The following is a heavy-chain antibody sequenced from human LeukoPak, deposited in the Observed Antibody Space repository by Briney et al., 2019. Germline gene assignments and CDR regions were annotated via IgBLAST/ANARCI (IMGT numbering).Heavy chain of an antibody. J-gene: IGHJ4*02. D-gene: IGHD3-10*01. CDR1: NYSISSGYY. CDR2: IYHTGST. V-gene: IGHV4-38-2*02. Sequence: SETLSLTCTVSNYSISSGYYWGWIRQPPGKGLEWIGNIYHTGSTYYNPSLKSRVTISLDTSKNQFSLKLISVTAADTAVYYCARDIPPMVRGVGSDYWGQGTLVTVSS. CDR3: ARDIPPMVRGVGSDY.